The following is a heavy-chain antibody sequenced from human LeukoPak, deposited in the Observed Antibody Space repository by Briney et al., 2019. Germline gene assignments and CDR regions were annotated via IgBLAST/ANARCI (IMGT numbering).Heavy chain of an antibody. CDR2: MNPNSGNT. V-gene: IGHV1-8*01. CDR1: GYTFTSYD. Sequence: ASVKVSCKASGYTFTSYDINWVRQATGQGLEWMGWMNPNSGNTGYAQKFQGRVTMTRNTSISTAYMELSSLRSEDTAVYYCARGLSSGWYYYYYYMDVWGKGITVTVSS. D-gene: IGHD6-19*01. J-gene: IGHJ6*03. CDR3: ARGLSSGWYYYYYYMDV.